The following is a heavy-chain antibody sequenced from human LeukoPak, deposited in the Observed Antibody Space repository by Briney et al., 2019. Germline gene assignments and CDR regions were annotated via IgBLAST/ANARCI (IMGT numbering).Heavy chain of an antibody. CDR2: IYYSGST. D-gene: IGHD1-1*01. J-gene: IGHJ5*02. V-gene: IGHV4-59*01. CDR3: ARYRTGNNWFDP. CDR1: GGSISSDY. Sequence: SETLSLTCTVSGGSISSDYWSWIRQPPGKGLEWIGYIYYSGSTNYNPSLKSRVTISVDTSKNQFSLKLSSVTAADTAVYYCARYRTGNNWFDPWGQGTLVTVSS.